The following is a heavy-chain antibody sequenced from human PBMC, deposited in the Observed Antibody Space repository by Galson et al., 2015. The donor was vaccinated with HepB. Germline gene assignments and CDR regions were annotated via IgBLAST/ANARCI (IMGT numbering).Heavy chain of an antibody. J-gene: IGHJ4*02. V-gene: IGHV3-33*04. CDR3: ARYYGNYRAFDY. CDR2: IWYDGSKD. Sequence: SLRLSCAASGNTFSSHGMHWVRQAPGKGREWVALIWYDGSKDYYADSVKGRFAVSRDNFNSILYLQMNSLRVEDTAVYYCARYYGNYRAFDYWGQGTLVAVSS. D-gene: IGHD4-11*01. CDR1: GNTFSSHG.